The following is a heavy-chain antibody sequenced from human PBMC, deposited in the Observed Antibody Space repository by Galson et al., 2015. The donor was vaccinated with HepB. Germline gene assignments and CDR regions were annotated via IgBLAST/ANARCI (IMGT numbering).Heavy chain of an antibody. V-gene: IGHV2-5*02. CDR2: IYWDDDK. CDR1: GFSLTTSGVG. CDR3: ARRFKGNWHDP. J-gene: IGHJ5*02. Sequence: PALVKPTQTLTLTCSFSGFSLTTSGVGMAWIRQPPGKALEWLTIIYWDDDKRYSPSLRSRLTITKDTSKNQVVLTMTKTDPVDTATYYCARRFKGNWHDPWGQGTLVIVSS.